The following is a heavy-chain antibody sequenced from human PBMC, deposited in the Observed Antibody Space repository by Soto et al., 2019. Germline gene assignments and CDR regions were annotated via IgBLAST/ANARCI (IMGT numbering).Heavy chain of an antibody. D-gene: IGHD3-9*01. CDR1: GGSFSGYY. CDR3: ARTPLRYFTWFDP. CDR2: INHSGST. J-gene: IGHJ5*02. V-gene: IGHV4-34*01. Sequence: PSETLSLTCAVYGGSFSGYYWSWIRQPPGKGLEWIGEINHSGSTNYNPSLKSRVTISVDTSKNQFSLKLSSVTAADTAVYYCARTPLRYFTWFDPWGQGTLVTVSS.